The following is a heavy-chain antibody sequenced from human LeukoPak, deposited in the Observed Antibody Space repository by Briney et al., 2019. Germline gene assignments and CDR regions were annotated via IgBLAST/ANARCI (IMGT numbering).Heavy chain of an antibody. V-gene: IGHV1-46*01. CDR2: INPLRGIT. CDR1: GYTFTDYY. Sequence: ASVKVSCKASGYTFTDYYVHWVRQAPGLGLEWMGIINPLRGITIYAQKFQGRVTMTSDTSTNTVYMELSSLISEDTAVYYCARESPSTFYFDYWGQGTLVTVSS. D-gene: IGHD1-1*01. J-gene: IGHJ4*02. CDR3: ARESPSTFYFDY.